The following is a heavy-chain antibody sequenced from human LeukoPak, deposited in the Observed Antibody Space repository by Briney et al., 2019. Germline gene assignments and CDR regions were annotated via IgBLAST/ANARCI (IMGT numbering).Heavy chain of an antibody. CDR2: LKRDESEK. CDR1: GFTFSFYW. D-gene: IGHD6-19*01. J-gene: IGHJ4*02. CDR3: ARPATSAGGRIYYFDH. Sequence: GGSLRLSCAASGFTFSFYWMSWVRQATGKGLEWVATLKRDESEKYYVDSVKGRFTISRDNAKNSLYLQMNSLRAEDTAVYYCARPATSAGGRIYYFDHWGQGTLVTVSS. V-gene: IGHV3-7*01.